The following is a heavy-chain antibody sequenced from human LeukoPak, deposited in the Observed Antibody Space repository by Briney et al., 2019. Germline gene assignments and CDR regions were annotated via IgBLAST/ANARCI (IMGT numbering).Heavy chain of an antibody. CDR1: GFTFTSYG. Sequence: ASVKVSCKACGFTFTSYGFSWVRQAPGQGLEWMGWISGYNGNTNYAQKLQGRVTMNTDTSTSTAYMELRSLISDDTAIYYCARVSSSWYYFDYWGQGTLVTVSS. CDR3: ARVSSSWYYFDY. CDR2: ISGYNGNT. D-gene: IGHD6-13*01. V-gene: IGHV1-18*01. J-gene: IGHJ4*02.